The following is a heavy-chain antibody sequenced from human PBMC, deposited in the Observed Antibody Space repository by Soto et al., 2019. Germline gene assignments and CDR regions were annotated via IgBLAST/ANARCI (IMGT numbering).Heavy chain of an antibody. Sequence: QVQLVESGGGVVQPGRSLRLSCASSGFTFSSYGMHWVRQAPGKGMEWVAVIWYDGSNKYYADSVKGRFTISRDNSKNSLYLQMNSVRSEDTAVYYCARDQTPPRVFDYWGQGSLVTVYS. CDR3: ARDQTPPRVFDY. CDR1: GFTFSSYG. D-gene: IGHD2-15*01. J-gene: IGHJ4*02. V-gene: IGHV3-33*01. CDR2: IWYDGSNK.